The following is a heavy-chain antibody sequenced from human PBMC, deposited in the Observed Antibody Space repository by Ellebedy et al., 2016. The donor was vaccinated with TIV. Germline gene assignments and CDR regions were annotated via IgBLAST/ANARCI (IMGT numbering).Heavy chain of an antibody. V-gene: IGHV1-18*01. D-gene: IGHD6-13*01. J-gene: IGHJ6*02. CDR2: IGAFNDDT. CDR1: GYTFTSNA. CDR3: ARDKWASWSAGIIKYGMDV. Sequence: ASVKVSCXTSGYTFTSNAISWVRQAPGQGLEWMGWIGAFNDDTMYAQKFQGRVAFIADEPTTTVFLELRGLTSEDTATYYCARDKWASWSAGIIKYGMDVWGQGTTVTVSS.